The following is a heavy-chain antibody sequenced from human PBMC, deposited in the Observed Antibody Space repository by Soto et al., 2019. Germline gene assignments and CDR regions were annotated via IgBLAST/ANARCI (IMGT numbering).Heavy chain of an antibody. D-gene: IGHD1-7*01. CDR3: ARDRVARNSYFYYGMDG. V-gene: IGHV1-3*01. Sequence: ASVKVSCKASGYTFTSYPMHWVRQAPGQRLEWMGWINAGSGNAKYSQKFQGRLTITRDTSASTAYMELSSLRSEDTAVYYCARDRVARNSYFYYGMDGWGQGTTVTVSS. J-gene: IGHJ6*02. CDR2: INAGSGNA. CDR1: GYTFTSYP.